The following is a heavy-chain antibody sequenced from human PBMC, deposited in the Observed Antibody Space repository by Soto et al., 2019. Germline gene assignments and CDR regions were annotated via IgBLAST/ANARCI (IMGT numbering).Heavy chain of an antibody. D-gene: IGHD5-18*01. CDR3: ARARQDTAMVQN. CDR2: MNPNSGNT. V-gene: IGHV1-8*02. J-gene: IGHJ4*02. CDR1: GYSVSGSY. Sequence: ASVTVACKTSGYSVSGSYMQWVGQAPGQGLEWMGWMNPNSGNTGYAQKLQGRVTMTRNTSISTAYMELSSLRSEDTAVYYCARARQDTAMVQNWGQGTLVTVSS.